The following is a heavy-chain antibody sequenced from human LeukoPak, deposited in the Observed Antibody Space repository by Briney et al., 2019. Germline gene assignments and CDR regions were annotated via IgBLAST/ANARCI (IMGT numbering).Heavy chain of an antibody. J-gene: IGHJ4*02. CDR2: ISSSGSHI. V-gene: IGHV3-21*01. Sequence: PGGSLRLSYAASGFTFSIYSMNWVRQAPGKGLEWVSSISSSGSHIYYADSMKGRFTSSRDNAKNSLYLQMNSLRAEDTAVYYCARDPFKGGGTSTHFDYWGQGTLVTVSS. CDR3: ARDPFKGGGTSTHFDY. CDR1: GFTFSIYS. D-gene: IGHD1-1*01.